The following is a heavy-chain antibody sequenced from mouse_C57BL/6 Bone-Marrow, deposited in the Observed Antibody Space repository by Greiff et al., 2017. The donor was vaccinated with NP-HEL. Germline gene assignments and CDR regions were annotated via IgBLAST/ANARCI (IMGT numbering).Heavy chain of an antibody. D-gene: IGHD1-1*01. CDR3: ARQGYYYGSYAMDY. CDR1: GFTFSDYY. V-gene: IGHV5-12*01. J-gene: IGHJ4*01. CDR2: ISNGGGST. Sequence: EVMLVESGGGLVQPGGSLKLSCAASGFTFSDYYMYWVRQTPEKRLEWVAYISNGGGSTYYPDTVKGRFTISRDNAKNTLYLQMSRLKSEDTAMYYCARQGYYYGSYAMDYWGQGTSVTVSS.